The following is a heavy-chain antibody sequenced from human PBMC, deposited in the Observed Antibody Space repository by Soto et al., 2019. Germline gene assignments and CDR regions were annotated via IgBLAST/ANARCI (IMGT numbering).Heavy chain of an antibody. CDR2: ISAYNGNT. CDR3: ARVHYDILTGYYPLDY. CDR1: GYTLTGYG. Sequence: ASVKVSCKASGYTLTGYGISWVRQAPGQGLEWMGWISAYNGNTNYAQKLQGRVTMTTDTSTSTAYMELRSLRSDDTAVYYCARVHYDILTGYYPLDYWGQGTLVTVSS. D-gene: IGHD3-9*01. J-gene: IGHJ4*02. V-gene: IGHV1-18*01.